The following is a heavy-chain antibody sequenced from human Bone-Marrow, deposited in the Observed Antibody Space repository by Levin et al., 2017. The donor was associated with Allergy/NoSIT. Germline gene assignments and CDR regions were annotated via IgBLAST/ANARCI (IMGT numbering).Heavy chain of an antibody. J-gene: IGHJ6*02. CDR1: GGTFSSYA. V-gene: IGHV1-69*01. Sequence: KISCKASGGTFSSYAISWVRQAPGQGLEWMGGIIPIFGTANYAQKFQGRVTITADESTSTAYMELSSLRSEDTAVYYCARDDQAYDFWSGYSGYYYGMDVWGQGTTVTVSS. CDR3: ARDDQAYDFWSGYSGYYYGMDV. CDR2: IIPIFGTA. D-gene: IGHD3-3*01.